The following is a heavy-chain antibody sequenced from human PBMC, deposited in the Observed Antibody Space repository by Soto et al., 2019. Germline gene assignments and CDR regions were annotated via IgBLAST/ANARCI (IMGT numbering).Heavy chain of an antibody. CDR2: ISSRSDI. V-gene: IGHV3-21*01. CDR1: GFTFSTYS. J-gene: IGHJ6*02. Sequence: GGSLRLSCVVSGFTFSTYSINWVRQAPGKGLEWVSSISSRSDIYYADSVKGRFTISRDNAKNSVSLQMNSLRAEDTAVYYCAREYTAWPLAYGLDVWGQGTTVTVAS. CDR3: AREYTAWPLAYGLDV. D-gene: IGHD2-2*02.